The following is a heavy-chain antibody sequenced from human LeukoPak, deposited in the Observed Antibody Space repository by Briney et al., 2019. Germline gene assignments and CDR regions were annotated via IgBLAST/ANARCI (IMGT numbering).Heavy chain of an antibody. CDR3: ARGWEYDSGGRPTAYVY. J-gene: IGHJ4*02. CDR2: IIPIFGTA. D-gene: IGHD3-22*01. CDR1: GGTFRNYA. Sequence: GASVKVSCKASGGTFRNYAINWVRQAPGPGLEWMGGIIPIFGTANYAQKFQGRVTITADESTSTVYMEMSSLKFEDTAVYYCARGWEYDSGGRPTAYVYWGQGTLVTVSS. V-gene: IGHV1-69*13.